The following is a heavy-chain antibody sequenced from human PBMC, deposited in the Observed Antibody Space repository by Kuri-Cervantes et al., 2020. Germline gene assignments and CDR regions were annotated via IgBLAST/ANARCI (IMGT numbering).Heavy chain of an antibody. V-gene: IGHV3-30-3*01. CDR2: ISYDGSNK. J-gene: IGHJ3*02. D-gene: IGHD4-17*01. CDR3: AGDQRYGDYVDAFDI. Sequence: GGSLRLSCAASGFTFSSYAMHWVRQAPGKGLEWVAVISYDGSNKYYADSVKGRFTISRDNSKNTLCLQMNSLRAEDTAVYYCAGDQRYGDYVDAFDIWGQGTMVTVSS. CDR1: GFTFSSYA.